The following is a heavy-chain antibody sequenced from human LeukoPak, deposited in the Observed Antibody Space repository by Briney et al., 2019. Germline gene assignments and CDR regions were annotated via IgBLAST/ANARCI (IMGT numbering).Heavy chain of an antibody. CDR1: IDSFSNYH. Sequence: PSETPSLTCAVYIDSFSNYHWNWIRQTPAKGMEWIGEVNESGGTNISPSLRSRVILSVDTSKNQFSLKLISVTVADTAVYFCARGRVSSSSWSSTYYYYFYMDVWGKGTTVTVSS. CDR2: VNESGGT. CDR3: ARGRVSSSSWSSTYYYYFYMDV. V-gene: IGHV4-34*01. D-gene: IGHD6-13*01. J-gene: IGHJ6*03.